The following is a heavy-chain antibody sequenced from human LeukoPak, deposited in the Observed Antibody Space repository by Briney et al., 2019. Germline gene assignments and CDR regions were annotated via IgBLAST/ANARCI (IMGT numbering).Heavy chain of an antibody. CDR3: ARNAYCDSTNCYAWFDP. V-gene: IGHV1-2*02. CDR1: GNTFTDYY. D-gene: IGHD2-2*01. J-gene: IGHJ5*02. CDR2: IVPHSGGT. Sequence: ASVKVSCKASGNTFTDYYIHWVRQAPGQGLEWMGWIVPHSGGTNYAQNYQGRITMTRDTSISTAYMELSSLRSDDMAVYYCARNAYCDSTNCYAWFDPWGQGTLVTVSS.